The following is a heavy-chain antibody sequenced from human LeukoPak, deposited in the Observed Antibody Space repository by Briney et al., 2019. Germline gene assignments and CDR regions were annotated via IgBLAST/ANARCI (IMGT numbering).Heavy chain of an antibody. J-gene: IGHJ1*01. CDR3: ARALSQELIRYSQD. Sequence: GGSLRLSCVASGFTVSGNYMSWVRQAPGKGLEWVSGISWNSGSIGYADSVKGRFTISRDNSKNTLYLQMNSLRADDTAVYYCARALSQELIRYSQDWGQGTLVSVSS. V-gene: IGHV3-23*01. CDR2: ISWNSGSI. CDR1: GFTVSGNY. D-gene: IGHD1-1*01.